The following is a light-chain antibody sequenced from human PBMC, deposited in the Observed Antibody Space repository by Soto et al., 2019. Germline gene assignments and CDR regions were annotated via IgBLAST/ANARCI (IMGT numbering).Light chain of an antibody. CDR2: GAS. J-gene: IGKJ1*01. CDR1: QSVSSSY. V-gene: IGKV3-20*01. Sequence: EIVLTQSPGTLSLSPGERATLSCRASQSVSSSYFAWYQQKPGQAPRLLIYGASSSATGSPDRFSGSGSGTDFTLTISRLEPEDFAVYYCQQYGSPFGQGTKVEIK. CDR3: QQYGSP.